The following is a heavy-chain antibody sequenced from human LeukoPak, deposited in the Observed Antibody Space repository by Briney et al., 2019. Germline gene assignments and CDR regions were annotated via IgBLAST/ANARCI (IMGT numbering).Heavy chain of an antibody. D-gene: IGHD2-2*01. CDR3: ARGVPAAYRLGNYYYMDV. CDR2: IWYDGRSE. Sequence: GGSLRLSCAASGFTFRTYGFHWVRQAPGKGLEWVSVIWYDGRSEYNADSVKGRFTISRDNSENTLYLQMNSLRAEDTAVYYCARGVPAAYRLGNYYYMDVWGKGTTVSVSS. J-gene: IGHJ6*03. CDR1: GFTFRTYG. V-gene: IGHV3-33*01.